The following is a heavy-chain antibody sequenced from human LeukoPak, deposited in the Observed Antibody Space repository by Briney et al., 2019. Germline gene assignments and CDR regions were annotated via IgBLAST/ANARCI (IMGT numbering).Heavy chain of an antibody. V-gene: IGHV3-21*01. D-gene: IGHD6-19*01. J-gene: IGHJ3*02. CDR3: ARAGSSGFDAFDI. CDR2: ITSSSTYI. Sequence: GGSLRLSCAASGFSLSSYSMNWVRQAPGKGLEWVSCITSSSTYIYYADSVKGRFTISRDNAKNSLYLQMNSLRAEDTAVYYCARAGSSGFDAFDIWGQGTMVTVSS. CDR1: GFSLSSYS.